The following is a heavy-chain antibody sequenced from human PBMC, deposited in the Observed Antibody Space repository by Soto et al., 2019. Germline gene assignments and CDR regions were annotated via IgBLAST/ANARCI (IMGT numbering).Heavy chain of an antibody. V-gene: IGHV3-74*01. Sequence: LRLSCAASGFTFSSYWMHWVRQAPGKGLEWISRINTDGTYIHYADSVKGRFTISRDNAQNTLYLQMHSLRVEDTAVCYCTRDSYQLVSGYYFYFGMDLWGQGTTVTVSS. CDR2: INTDGTYI. J-gene: IGHJ6*02. CDR3: TRDSYQLVSGYYFYFGMDL. D-gene: IGHD2-2*01. CDR1: GFTFSSYW.